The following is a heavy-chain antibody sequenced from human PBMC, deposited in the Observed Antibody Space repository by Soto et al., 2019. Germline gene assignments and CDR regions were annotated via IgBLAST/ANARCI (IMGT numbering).Heavy chain of an antibody. J-gene: IGHJ2*01. Sequence: QVQLQESGPGLVKPSETLSLTCTVSGGSISSYFWSWIRQPPGKGLEWIGYIYYTGSTNYNPSLKSRVTISVDTSKNQFSLQLSSVTAADTAVYYCVNFKWYFDLWGRGTLVTVSS. V-gene: IGHV4-59*01. CDR1: GGSISSYF. CDR3: VNFKWYFDL. CDR2: IYYTGST.